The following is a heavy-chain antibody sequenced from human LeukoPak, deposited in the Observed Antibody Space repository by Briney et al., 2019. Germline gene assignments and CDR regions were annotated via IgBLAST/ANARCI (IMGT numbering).Heavy chain of an antibody. D-gene: IGHD2-2*02. CDR1: GFTFSSYA. J-gene: IGHJ4*02. CDR3: AKIIVVLPSTISNPYYFDY. Sequence: PGGSLRLSCAASGFTFSSYAMSWVRQAPGKGLEWVSGISGSGDSTYYADSVKGRFTTSRDNSKNTLYLQMSSLRAEDTALYYCAKIIVVLPSTISNPYYFDYWGQGTLVIVSS. V-gene: IGHV3-23*01. CDR2: ISGSGDST.